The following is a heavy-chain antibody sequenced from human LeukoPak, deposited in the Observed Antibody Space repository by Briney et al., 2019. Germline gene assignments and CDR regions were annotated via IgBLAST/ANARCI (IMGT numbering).Heavy chain of an antibody. D-gene: IGHD2-15*01. CDR2: IYYSGTT. V-gene: IGHV4-59*01. CDR1: GGSISSYY. Sequence: SETLSLTCTVSGGSISSYYWSWIRQPPGKALEWIGYIYYSGTTNYNPFLKSRVTISVDTSKNQFSLKLSSVTAADTAVYYCARDNSGYCSGGSCYHFDYWGQGTLVTVSS. J-gene: IGHJ4*02. CDR3: ARDNSGYCSGGSCYHFDY.